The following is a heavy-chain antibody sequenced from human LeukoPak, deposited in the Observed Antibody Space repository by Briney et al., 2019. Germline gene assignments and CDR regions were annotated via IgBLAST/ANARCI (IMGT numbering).Heavy chain of an antibody. V-gene: IGHV3-23*01. J-gene: IGHJ6*03. Sequence: ETGGSLRLSCAASGFTFSSYAMSWVRQAPGKGLEWVSGISGSGGITYYADSVKGRFTISRDNSKNTLYLQMNSLRAEDTAVYYCAKDRVRSSSVIYMDVWGKGTTVTVSS. CDR2: ISGSGGIT. CDR1: GFTFSSYA. CDR3: AKDRVRSSSVIYMDV. D-gene: IGHD6-6*01.